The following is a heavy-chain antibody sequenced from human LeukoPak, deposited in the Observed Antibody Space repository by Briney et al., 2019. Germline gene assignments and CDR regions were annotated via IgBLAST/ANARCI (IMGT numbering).Heavy chain of an antibody. D-gene: IGHD2-2*01. CDR2: IWYDGSNK. CDR1: GFTFSSYG. CDR3: XXXXXRYCSSTSCPADY. V-gene: IGHV3-33*01. J-gene: IGHJ4*02. Sequence: GRSLRLSCAASGFTFSSYGMHWVRQAPGKGLEWVAVIWYDGSNKYYADSVKGRFTISRDNSKNTLYLQMNSLRAEDTAVYYXXXXXXRYCSSTSCPADYWGQGTLVTVSS.